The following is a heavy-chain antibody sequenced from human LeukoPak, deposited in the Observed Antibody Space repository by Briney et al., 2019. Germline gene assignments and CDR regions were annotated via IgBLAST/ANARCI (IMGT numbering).Heavy chain of an antibody. CDR3: AREDIVVVPAAIFVGAFDI. J-gene: IGHJ3*02. CDR2: IIPIFGTA. D-gene: IGHD2-2*02. V-gene: IGHV1-69*13. Sequence: GASVKVSCKASGGTFSSYAISWVRQAPGQGLEWMGGIIPIFGTANYAQKFQGRVTITADESTSTAYMELSSLRSEVTAVYYCAREDIVVVPAAIFVGAFDIWGQGTMVTVSP. CDR1: GGTFSSYA.